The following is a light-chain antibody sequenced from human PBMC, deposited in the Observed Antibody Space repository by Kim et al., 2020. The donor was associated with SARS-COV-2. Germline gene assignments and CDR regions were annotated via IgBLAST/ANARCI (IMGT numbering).Light chain of an antibody. CDR1: NIGSKS. Sequence: PEETARITCGGDNIGSKSVHWYQQRPGQAPVLVIYYDSDRPSGIPERFSGSNSGNTATLSISRVDAGDEADYYCQVWDSSSDRPYVFGTGTKVTVL. V-gene: IGLV3-21*04. J-gene: IGLJ1*01. CDR3: QVWDSSSDRPYV. CDR2: YDS.